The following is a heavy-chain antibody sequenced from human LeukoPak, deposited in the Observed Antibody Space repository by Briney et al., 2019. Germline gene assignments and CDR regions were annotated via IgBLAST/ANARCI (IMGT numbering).Heavy chain of an antibody. J-gene: IGHJ4*02. CDR3: ARDPYYDFWSGYHHFDY. V-gene: IGHV3-7*01. D-gene: IGHD3-3*01. Sequence: GGPLRLSCAASGFTFSSYWMSWVRQAPGKGLEWVANIKQDGSEKYYVDSVKGRFTISRDNAKNSLYLQMNSLRAEDTAVYYCARDPYYDFWSGYHHFDYWGQGTLVTVSS. CDR2: IKQDGSEK. CDR1: GFTFSSYW.